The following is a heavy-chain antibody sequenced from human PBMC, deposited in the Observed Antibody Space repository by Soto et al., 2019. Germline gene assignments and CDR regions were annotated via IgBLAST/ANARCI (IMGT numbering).Heavy chain of an antibody. Sequence: ASVKVSCKASGYTFTSYDINWVRQATGQGLEWMGWMNPNSGNTGYAQKFQGRVTMTRNTSISTAYMELSSLRSEDTAVYYCARAGDYSSSWNYYYYGMEVWGQGTTVSVSS. CDR1: GYTFTSYD. J-gene: IGHJ6*01. V-gene: IGHV1-8*01. CDR2: MNPNSGNT. CDR3: ARAGDYSSSWNYYYYGMEV. D-gene: IGHD6-13*01.